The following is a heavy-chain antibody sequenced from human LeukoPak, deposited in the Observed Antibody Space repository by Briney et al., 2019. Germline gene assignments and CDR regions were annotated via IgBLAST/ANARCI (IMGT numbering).Heavy chain of an antibody. J-gene: IGHJ4*02. V-gene: IGHV1-2*02. CDR2: INPNSGGT. CDR1: GYTFTGYY. D-gene: IGHD3-3*02. CDR3: ARSPEGWGHFFDY. Sequence: ASVKVSCKASGYTFTGYYMHWVRQAPGQGLEWMGWINPNSGGTNYAQKFQGRVTMTRDTSISTAYMELSRLRSDDTAVYYCARSPEGWGHFFDYWGQGTLVTVS.